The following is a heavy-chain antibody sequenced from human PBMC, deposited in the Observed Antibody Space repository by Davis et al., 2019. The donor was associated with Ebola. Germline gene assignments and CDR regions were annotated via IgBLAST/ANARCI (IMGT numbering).Heavy chain of an antibody. J-gene: IGHJ6*02. CDR3: ARGGDILTGSLYGMDV. Sequence: GGSLRLSCAASGFTFSSYAMSWVRQAPGKGLEWVSAISGSGGSTYYADSVKGRFTISRDNSKNTLYLQMNSLRAEDTALYHCARGGDILTGSLYGMDVWGQGTTVTVSS. CDR2: ISGSGGST. CDR1: GFTFSSYA. V-gene: IGHV3-23*01. D-gene: IGHD3-9*01.